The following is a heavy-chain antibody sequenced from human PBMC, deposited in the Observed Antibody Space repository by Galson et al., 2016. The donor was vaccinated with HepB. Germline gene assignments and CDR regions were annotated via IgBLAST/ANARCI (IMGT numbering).Heavy chain of an antibody. V-gene: IGHV1-69*13. CDR3: ARSSGPNFWSGYNWFAP. Sequence: SVKVSCKASGGTFSGFPISWLRQAPGQGLEWMGVAIPLFGRTDYSQKFQDRLTITADESTTTAYLELSSLRSDDSAFYYCARSSGPNFWSGYNWFAPWGQGTLVTVSS. CDR2: AIPLFGRT. J-gene: IGHJ5*02. D-gene: IGHD3-3*01. CDR1: GGTFSGFP.